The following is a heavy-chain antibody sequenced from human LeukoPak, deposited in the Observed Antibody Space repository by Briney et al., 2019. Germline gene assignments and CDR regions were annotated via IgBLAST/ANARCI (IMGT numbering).Heavy chain of an antibody. D-gene: IGHD3-22*01. CDR2: ISYDGSNK. Sequence: GGSLRLSCAASGFTFSSYGMHWVRQAPGKGLEWVAVISYDGSNKYYADSVKGRFTISRDNSKNTLYLQMNSLRAEDTAVYYCAKSGLSMIDAFDYWGQGTLVTVSS. CDR1: GFTFSSYG. J-gene: IGHJ4*02. CDR3: AKSGLSMIDAFDY. V-gene: IGHV3-30*18.